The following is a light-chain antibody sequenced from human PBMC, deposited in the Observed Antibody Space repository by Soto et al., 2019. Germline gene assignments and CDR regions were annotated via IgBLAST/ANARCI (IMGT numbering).Light chain of an antibody. Sequence: EIVLTQSPATLSLSPGERATLSCRASQSVSSYLAWYQQKPGQAPRLLIYDASNRATGIPARFSGSGSATDFPLTISSLEPEDFAVYYCQQRSNLPRTFGQGTKVEIK. J-gene: IGKJ1*01. CDR1: QSVSSY. CDR3: QQRSNLPRT. CDR2: DAS. V-gene: IGKV3-11*01.